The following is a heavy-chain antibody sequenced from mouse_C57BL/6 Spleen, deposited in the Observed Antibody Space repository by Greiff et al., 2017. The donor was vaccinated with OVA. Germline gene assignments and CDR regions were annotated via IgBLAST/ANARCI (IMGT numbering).Heavy chain of an antibody. CDR2: INPNNGGT. CDR3: ARNSVVAQDYFDY. D-gene: IGHD1-1*01. CDR1: GYTFTDYY. V-gene: IGHV1-26*01. J-gene: IGHJ2*01. Sequence: VQLQQSGPELVKPGASVKISCKASGYTFTDYYMNWVKQSHGKSLEWIGDINPNNGGTSYNQKFKGKATLTVDKSSSTAYMELRSLTSEDSAVYYCARNSVVAQDYFDYWGQGTTLTVSS.